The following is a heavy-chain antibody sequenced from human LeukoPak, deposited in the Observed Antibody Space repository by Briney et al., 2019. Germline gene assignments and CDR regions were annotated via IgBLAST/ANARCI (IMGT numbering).Heavy chain of an antibody. Sequence: GASVKVSCKASGYTFTSYYMHWVRQAPGQGLEWMGIISPSGGSTSYAQKFQGRVTMTRDMSTSTVYMELSSLRSEDTAVYYCASKGPSLGYYDSKPDAFDIWGQGTMVTVSS. D-gene: IGHD3-22*01. V-gene: IGHV1-46*01. CDR3: ASKGPSLGYYDSKPDAFDI. CDR2: ISPSGGST. J-gene: IGHJ3*02. CDR1: GYTFTSYY.